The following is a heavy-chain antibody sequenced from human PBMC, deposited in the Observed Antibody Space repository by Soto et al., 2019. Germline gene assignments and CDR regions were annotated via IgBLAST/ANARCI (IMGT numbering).Heavy chain of an antibody. J-gene: IGHJ5*02. CDR2: IFYSGST. CDR3: ARHLVVAATTYNWFDL. Sequence: SETLSLTCTVSGGSISSSNYYWGWIRQLPGKGLEWIGSIFYSGSTYYNPSPGSRVTIYIDSSKNQFSLKLSSVTAADTAVYYCARHLVVAATTYNWFDLWGQGTLVTVSS. CDR1: GGSISSSNYY. D-gene: IGHD2-15*01. V-gene: IGHV4-39*01.